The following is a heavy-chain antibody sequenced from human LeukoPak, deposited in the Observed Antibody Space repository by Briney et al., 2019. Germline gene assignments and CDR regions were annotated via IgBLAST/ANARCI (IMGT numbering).Heavy chain of an antibody. V-gene: IGHV3-30*02. D-gene: IGHD4-23*01. CDR1: GFTFSTYG. CDR2: IRSDGSNK. Sequence: GGSLRLSCAASGFTFSTYGMHWVRQAPGKGLEWVTFIRSDGSNKYYADSVKGRFTISRDNSKNMLYLQMNSLRAEDTAVYYCARGNGGNSHYGMDVWGQGTTVTASS. J-gene: IGHJ6*02. CDR3: ARGNGGNSHYGMDV.